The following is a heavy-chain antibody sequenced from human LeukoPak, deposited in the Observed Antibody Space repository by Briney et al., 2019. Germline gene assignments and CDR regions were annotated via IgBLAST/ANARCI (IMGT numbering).Heavy chain of an antibody. D-gene: IGHD1-14*01. J-gene: IGHJ1*01. CDR3: TSASDHHRD. Sequence: GGSLGPSCAASGFTFSGSAMHWVRQASGKGLEWVGRIRSKANSYATAYAASVKGRFTISRDDSKNTAYLQMNSLKTEDTAVYYCTSASDHHRDWGQGTLVTVSS. CDR1: GFTFSGSA. CDR2: IRSKANSYAT. V-gene: IGHV3-73*01.